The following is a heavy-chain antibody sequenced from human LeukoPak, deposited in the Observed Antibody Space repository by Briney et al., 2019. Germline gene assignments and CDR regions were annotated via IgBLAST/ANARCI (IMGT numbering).Heavy chain of an antibody. V-gene: IGHV4-39*07. D-gene: IGHD2-2*01. Sequence: SETLSLTCTVSGGSISSSSYYWGWIRQPPGKGLEWIGSIYYSGSTYYNPSLKSRVTISVDTSKNQFSLKLSSVTAADTAVYYCARMPGVRNPVDIWGQGTMVTVSS. CDR1: GGSISSSSYY. CDR3: ARMPGVRNPVDI. CDR2: IYYSGST. J-gene: IGHJ3*02.